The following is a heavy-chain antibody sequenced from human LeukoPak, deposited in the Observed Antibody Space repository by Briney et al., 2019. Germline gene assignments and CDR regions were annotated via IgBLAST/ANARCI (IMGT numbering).Heavy chain of an antibody. CDR2: IYTNTGNL. Sequence: ASVKVSCKASGYTFTSYAMNWVRQAPGQGLEWMGWIYTNTGNLTYAQGFTGRFVFSLDTSVSTAYLQISSLKAEDTAVYYCAREGDIKAAAYMNWGQGTLVTVSS. D-gene: IGHD3-10*01. J-gene: IGHJ4*02. V-gene: IGHV7-4-1*02. CDR3: AREGDIKAAAYMN. CDR1: GYTFTSYA.